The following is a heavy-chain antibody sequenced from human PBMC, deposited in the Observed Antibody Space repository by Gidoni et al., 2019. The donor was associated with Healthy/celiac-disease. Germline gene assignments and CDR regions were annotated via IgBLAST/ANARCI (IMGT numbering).Heavy chain of an antibody. D-gene: IGHD3-22*01. J-gene: IGHJ3*02. CDR1: GFTYDEYA. Sequence: EVQLVESGGGLVQPGRSLILACPDSGFTYDEYAMHWVPQEPGKGLEWFSVISWNSGSIGYADSVKGRFTISRDNAKNSLYLQMNSLGAEDAALYYCAKDNYYDSSGLFDIWGQGTMVTVSS. CDR2: ISWNSGSI. CDR3: AKDNYYDSSGLFDI. V-gene: IGHV3-9*01.